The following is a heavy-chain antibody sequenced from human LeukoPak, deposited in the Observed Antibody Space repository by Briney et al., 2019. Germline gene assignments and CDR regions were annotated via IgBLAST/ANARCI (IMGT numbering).Heavy chain of an antibody. CDR1: GGSISSGSYY. D-gene: IGHD3-9*01. Sequence: SQTLSLTCTVSGGSISSGSYYWSWIRQPAGKGLERIGRIYTSGSTNYNPSLKSRVTISVDTSKNQFSLKLSSVTAADTAVYYCARGYFDWLSTYFDYWGQGTLVTVSS. V-gene: IGHV4-61*02. CDR2: IYTSGST. CDR3: ARGYFDWLSTYFDY. J-gene: IGHJ4*02.